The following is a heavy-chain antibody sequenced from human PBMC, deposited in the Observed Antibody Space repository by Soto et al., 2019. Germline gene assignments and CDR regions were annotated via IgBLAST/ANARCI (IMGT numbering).Heavy chain of an antibody. CDR1: GGSINSGGYY. Sequence: QVQLQESGPGLVKPSQTLSLTCTVSGGSINSGGYYWSWIRQHPGKGLEWIGKIYYSGDTSYNPSLKSRATMSIDTSKNQFSLKMTSVTAADTAVYYCARDGDCSGGSCYLGYGLDVWGRGTKVTVSS. V-gene: IGHV4-31*03. J-gene: IGHJ6*02. CDR2: IYYSGDT. D-gene: IGHD2-15*01. CDR3: ARDGDCSGGSCYLGYGLDV.